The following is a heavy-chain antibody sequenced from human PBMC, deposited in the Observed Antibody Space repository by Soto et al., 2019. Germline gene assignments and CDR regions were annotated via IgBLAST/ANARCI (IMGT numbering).Heavy chain of an antibody. CDR2: VSHDGRNT. J-gene: IGHJ4*02. Sequence: VQLVESVGCVVHPGRSLLLSCAVSGFTFSDYAMHWVRQAPGKGLEWVAVVSHDGRNTHYADSVKGRFTISRDSSKNTVSLEMTSLRAEDTAVYYCAKGGRQWLVTSDFNFWGQGALVTVSS. CDR3: AKGGRQWLVTSDFNF. V-gene: IGHV3-30*18. CDR1: GFTFSDYA. D-gene: IGHD6-19*01.